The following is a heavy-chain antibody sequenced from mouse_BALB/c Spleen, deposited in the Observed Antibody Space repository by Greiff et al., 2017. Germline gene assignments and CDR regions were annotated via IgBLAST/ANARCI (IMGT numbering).Heavy chain of an antibody. CDR1: GYSITSGYY. CDR2: ISYDGSN. D-gene: IGHD2-10*02. Sequence: EVKLQESGPGLVKPSQSLSLTCSVTGYSITSGYYWNWFRQFPGNKLEWLGYISYDGSNNYNPSLKNRISITRDTSKNQFFLKLNSVTTEDTATYYCARGKYDNYFAYWGQGTLVTVSA. J-gene: IGHJ3*01. CDR3: ARGKYDNYFAY. V-gene: IGHV3-6*02.